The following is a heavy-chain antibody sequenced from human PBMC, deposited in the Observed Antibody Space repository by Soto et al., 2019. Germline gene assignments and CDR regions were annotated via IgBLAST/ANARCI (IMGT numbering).Heavy chain of an antibody. CDR1: GFSFSLFW. CDR3: AMTGWTQSSYYFDY. Sequence: EVQLAESGGGLVQPGGSLRLSCAASGFSFSLFWMSWVRQTPGKGLEWVANINEDGSEKFFADSVKGRFTISRDNAKNSLSLQMNSLTADDTAVYYCAMTGWTQSSYYFDYWGQGTLVTVSS. CDR2: INEDGSEK. D-gene: IGHD3-16*01. J-gene: IGHJ4*02. V-gene: IGHV3-7*03.